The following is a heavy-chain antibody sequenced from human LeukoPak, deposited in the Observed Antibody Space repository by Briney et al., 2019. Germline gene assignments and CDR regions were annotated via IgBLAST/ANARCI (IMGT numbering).Heavy chain of an antibody. V-gene: IGHV3-30-3*01. CDR3: ARDPTQWLRYGYFDY. CDR2: ISYDGSNK. D-gene: IGHD5-12*01. CDR1: GFTFSSYA. J-gene: IGHJ4*02. Sequence: GGSLRLSCAASGFTFSSYAMHWVRQAPGKGLEWVAVISYDGSNKYYADSVKGRFTISRDNSKNTLYLQMNSLKAEDTAVYYCARDPTQWLRYGYFDYXXXAXLVTVSS.